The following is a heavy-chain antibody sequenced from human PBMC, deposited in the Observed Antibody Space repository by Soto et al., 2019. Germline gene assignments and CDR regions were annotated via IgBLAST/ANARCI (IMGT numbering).Heavy chain of an antibody. Sequence: QLQLQESGPGLVKPSETLSLTCTVSGGSISSSSYYWGWIRQPPGKGLEWIGSIYYSGSTYYNPSLKSRVTISVDTSKNQFSLKLSSVTAADTAVYYCARRAPLFGKFDLWGRGTLVTVSS. J-gene: IGHJ2*01. CDR3: ARRAPLFGKFDL. D-gene: IGHD3-10*02. CDR2: IYYSGST. CDR1: GGSISSSSYY. V-gene: IGHV4-39*01.